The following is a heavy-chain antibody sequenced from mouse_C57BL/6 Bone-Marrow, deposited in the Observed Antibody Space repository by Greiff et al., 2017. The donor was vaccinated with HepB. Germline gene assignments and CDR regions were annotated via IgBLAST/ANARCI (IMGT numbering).Heavy chain of an antibody. V-gene: IGHV5-12*01. Sequence: EVMLVESGGGLVQPGGSLKLSCAASGFTFSDYYMYWVRQTPEKRLEWVAYISNGGGSTYYPDTVKGRFTISRDNAKNTLYLQMSRLKSEDTAMYYCARRGSSGHYYAMDYWGQGTSVTVSS. CDR1: GFTFSDYY. CDR2: ISNGGGST. CDR3: ARRGSSGHYYAMDY. D-gene: IGHD3-2*02. J-gene: IGHJ4*01.